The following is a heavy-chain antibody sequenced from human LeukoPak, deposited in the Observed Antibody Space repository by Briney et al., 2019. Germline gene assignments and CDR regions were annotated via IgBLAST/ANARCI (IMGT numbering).Heavy chain of an antibody. CDR1: GFIFSTFG. CDR2: ISGDGTST. D-gene: IGHD3-10*01. V-gene: IGHV3-23*01. Sequence: GGSLRLSCAASGFIFSTFGMSWVRQAPGKGLEWVSSISGDGTSTYYADSVKGRFTISRDNSKDTLYLQMNSLRAEDTAVYYGAKDLDYYGTGHAIILDCWGEGTLATVPS. CDR3: AKDLDYYGTGHAIILDC. J-gene: IGHJ4*02.